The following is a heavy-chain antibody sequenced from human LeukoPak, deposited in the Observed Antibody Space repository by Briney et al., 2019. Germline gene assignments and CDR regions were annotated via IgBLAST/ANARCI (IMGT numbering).Heavy chain of an antibody. CDR1: GFTFGDYA. V-gene: IGHV3-49*04. CDR3: ARSTYSSSYYVVFDY. J-gene: IGHJ4*02. D-gene: IGHD6-13*01. Sequence: GGSLRLSCTASGFTFGDYAMSWVRQAPGKGLEWITFIRSKAYGGTAEYAASVRGRFTFSRDDSKSIAYLQLNSLKTEDTAIYYCARSTYSSSYYVVFDYWGQGTLVTVSS. CDR2: IRSKAYGGTA.